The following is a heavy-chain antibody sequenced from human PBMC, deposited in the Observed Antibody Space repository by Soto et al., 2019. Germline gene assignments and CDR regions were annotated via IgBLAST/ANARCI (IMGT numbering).Heavy chain of an antibody. D-gene: IGHD6-6*01. CDR3: ARESRDFVLSFDP. J-gene: IGHJ5*02. CDR1: GYNFTNYA. Sequence: ASVKVSCKASGYNFTNYALHWVRQAPGQGLEWLGWLHTGTGSTKYSQKFQGRLTITRDTSASAAYMELTSLRSEDTAVYYCARESRDFVLSFDPWGEGTLVTVSS. V-gene: IGHV1-3*04. CDR2: LHTGTGST.